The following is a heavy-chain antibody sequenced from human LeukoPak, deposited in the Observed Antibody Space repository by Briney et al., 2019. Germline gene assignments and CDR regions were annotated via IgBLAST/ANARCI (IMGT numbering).Heavy chain of an antibody. CDR2: INPNSGGT. V-gene: IGHV1-2*02. CDR3: ARGHKERFLEWLLSPYYWFDP. Sequence: GASVKVSCKASGYTFTGYYMHWVRQAPGQGLEWMGWINPNSGGTNYAQKFQGRVTMTRDTSISTAYMELSRLRSDDTAVYYCARGHKERFLEWLLSPYYWFDPWGQGTLVTVSS. D-gene: IGHD3-3*01. J-gene: IGHJ5*02. CDR1: GYTFTGYY.